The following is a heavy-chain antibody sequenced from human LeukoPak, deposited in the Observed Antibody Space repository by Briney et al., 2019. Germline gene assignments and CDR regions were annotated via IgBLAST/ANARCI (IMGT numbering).Heavy chain of an antibody. V-gene: IGHV3-30*04. CDR2: ISYDGSNK. Sequence: PGRSLRLSCAASGFTFSSYAMHWVRQAPGKGLEWVAVISYDGSNKYYADSVKGRFTISRDNSKNTLYLQMNSLRAEDTAVYYCARDRDTAMVHDAFDIWGQGTVVTVSS. D-gene: IGHD5-18*01. CDR3: ARDRDTAMVHDAFDI. J-gene: IGHJ3*02. CDR1: GFTFSSYA.